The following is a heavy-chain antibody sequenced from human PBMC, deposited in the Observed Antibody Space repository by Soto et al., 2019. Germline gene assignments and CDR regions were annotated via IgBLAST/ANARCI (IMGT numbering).Heavy chain of an antibody. CDR2: MYYSGST. D-gene: IGHD3-22*01. J-gene: IGHJ4*02. V-gene: IGHV4-59*01. CDR3: ALYYYDSTGPSFDY. CDR1: GGSISSYY. Sequence: QVQLQESGPGLVKPSETLSLTCTVSGGSISSYYWSWIRQPPGKGLEWIGYMYYSGSTNYNPSLKSRVTISVDTSKNQFSLKLSSVTAADTAVYYCALYYYDSTGPSFDYWGQGTLVTVSS.